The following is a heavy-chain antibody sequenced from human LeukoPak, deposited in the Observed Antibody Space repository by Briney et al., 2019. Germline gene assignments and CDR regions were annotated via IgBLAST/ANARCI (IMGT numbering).Heavy chain of an antibody. CDR3: ARAEPFLSSPTDY. D-gene: IGHD6-6*01. CDR2: INTDGSST. V-gene: IGHV3-74*01. Sequence: GGSLRLSCAASGFTFSSYWMHWVRQAPGKGLVWVSRINTDGSSTTYADSVKGRFTISRDNAKNTLFLQMNSLRAEDTAVYYCARAEPFLSSPTDYWGQGTLVTVSS. CDR1: GFTFSSYW. J-gene: IGHJ4*02.